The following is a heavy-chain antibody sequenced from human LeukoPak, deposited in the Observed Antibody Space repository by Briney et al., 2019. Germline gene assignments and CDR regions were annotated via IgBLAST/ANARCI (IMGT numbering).Heavy chain of an antibody. CDR2: IYSSGST. CDR1: GGSISSYY. J-gene: IGHJ4*02. V-gene: IGHV4-59*08. D-gene: IGHD5-24*01. CDR3: ARGARAGYNLEPLDY. Sequence: PSETLSLTCTVSGGSISSYYWSWIRQPPGKGLEWIGYIYSSGSTNYNPSLKSRVTISVDTSKNQFSLKLSSVTAADTAVYYCARGARAGYNLEPLDYWGQGTLVTVSS.